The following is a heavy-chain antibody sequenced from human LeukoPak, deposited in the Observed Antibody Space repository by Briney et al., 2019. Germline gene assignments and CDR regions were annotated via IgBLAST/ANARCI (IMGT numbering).Heavy chain of an antibody. D-gene: IGHD3-3*01. V-gene: IGHV1-46*01. Sequence: ASVKLSCKASGYTFTSNYMHWVRQAPGQGLEWMGIINPSGGSTSYAQKFQGRVTMTRDTSTSTVYMELSSLRSEDTAVYYCARGAGYDFWSGPRGSYYYMDVWGKGTTVTVSS. CDR3: ARGAGYDFWSGPRGSYYYMDV. J-gene: IGHJ6*03. CDR1: GYTFTSNY. CDR2: INPSGGST.